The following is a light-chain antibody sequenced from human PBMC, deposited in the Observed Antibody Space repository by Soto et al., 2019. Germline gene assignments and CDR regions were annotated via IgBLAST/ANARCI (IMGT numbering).Light chain of an antibody. CDR1: QSVSSS. V-gene: IGKV3-11*01. CDR2: GAS. J-gene: IGKJ5*01. CDR3: QQRSDWPPIT. Sequence: EIVLTQSPGTLSLSEGERATLSCRASQSVSSSLAWYQQKTGQAPRLLIYGASSRATGIPARFSGSGSGTDFTLTISSLEPEDFAVYYCQQRSDWPPITFGQGTRLEIK.